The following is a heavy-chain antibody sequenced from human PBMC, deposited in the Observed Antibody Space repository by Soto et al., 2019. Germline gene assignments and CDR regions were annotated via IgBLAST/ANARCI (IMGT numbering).Heavy chain of an antibody. J-gene: IGHJ5*02. D-gene: IGHD2-15*01. Sequence: EGQLLESGGGLVQPGGSLRLSCVASGIIFSKFGMTWVRQAPGKGLEWVSFISDSGATTSYADSVKGRFTISRDNSRNTLYLQMNSLRAEDTAVYYCARTELGYCSGGSCWSWGQGTLVTVSS. V-gene: IGHV3-23*01. CDR2: ISDSGATT. CDR1: GIIFSKFG. CDR3: ARTELGYCSGGSCWS.